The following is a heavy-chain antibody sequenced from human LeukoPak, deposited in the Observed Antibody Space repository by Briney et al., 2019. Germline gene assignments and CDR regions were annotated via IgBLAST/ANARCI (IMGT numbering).Heavy chain of an antibody. CDR3: ARDGYGPTDY. CDR2: IYHNGDT. V-gene: IGHV4-59*11. D-gene: IGHD5-18*01. Sequence: KPSETLSLTCTVSGGSFTGPYWSWIRQTPGKGLEWIGYIYHNGDTKYNPSLKSRVTISVDTSKNQFSLKLSSVTPADTAVYYCARDGYGPTDYWGKGSLVTVSS. J-gene: IGHJ4*02. CDR1: GGSFTGPY.